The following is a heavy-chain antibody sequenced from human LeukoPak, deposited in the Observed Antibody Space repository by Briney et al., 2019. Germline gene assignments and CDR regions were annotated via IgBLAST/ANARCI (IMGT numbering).Heavy chain of an antibody. CDR3: ASAGSSSDYYYFSAFDI. Sequence: GESLKISCKGSGYPFTNYWIGWVRQMPGKGLEWMGIMYPGDSDTRYSPSFQGQVTISADKSISTAYLQWSSLKASDTAMYYCASAGSSSDYYYFSAFDIWGQGTMVTVSS. V-gene: IGHV5-51*01. J-gene: IGHJ3*02. CDR2: MYPGDSDT. D-gene: IGHD3-22*01. CDR1: GYPFTNYW.